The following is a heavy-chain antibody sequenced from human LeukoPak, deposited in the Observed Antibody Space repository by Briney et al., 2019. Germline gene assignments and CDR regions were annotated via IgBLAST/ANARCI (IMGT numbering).Heavy chain of an antibody. CDR1: GGSISSYY. V-gene: IGHV4-59*01. Sequence: SETLSLTCTVSGGSISSYYWSWIRQPPGKGLEWIGYIYYSGSTNYSPSLKSRVAISVDTSKNQFPLKLSSVTAADTAVYYCARGTFGWYFDLWGRGTLVTVSS. D-gene: IGHD3-10*01. CDR2: IYYSGST. CDR3: ARGTFGWYFDL. J-gene: IGHJ2*01.